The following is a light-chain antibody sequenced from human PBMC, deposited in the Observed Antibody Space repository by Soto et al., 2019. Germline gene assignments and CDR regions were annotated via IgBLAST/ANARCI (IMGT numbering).Light chain of an antibody. CDR1: SSDVGGYNY. Sequence: QSALTQPPSASGSPGQSVTISCTGTSSDVGGYNYVSWYQQHPGEAPKLMIYEVNKRPSGVPDRFSGSKSGNTASLTVSGLQAEDEADDYCSSYGGDNKYVLFGGGTKVTVL. CDR2: EVN. J-gene: IGLJ2*01. CDR3: SSYGGDNKYVL. V-gene: IGLV2-8*01.